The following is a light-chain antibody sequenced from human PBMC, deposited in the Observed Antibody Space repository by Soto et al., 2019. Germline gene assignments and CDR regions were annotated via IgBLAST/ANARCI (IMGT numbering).Light chain of an antibody. CDR2: AAS. CDR1: QSISSY. J-gene: IGKJ1*01. CDR3: QKSYSTPPT. Sequence: DIQMTQSPSSLSASVGDRITITCRASQSISSYLNWYQQKPGKAPKLLIYAASSLQSGVPSRFSGSGSGTDFTLTISSLQPEDFATYYCQKSYSTPPTFGQGTKAEIK. V-gene: IGKV1-39*01.